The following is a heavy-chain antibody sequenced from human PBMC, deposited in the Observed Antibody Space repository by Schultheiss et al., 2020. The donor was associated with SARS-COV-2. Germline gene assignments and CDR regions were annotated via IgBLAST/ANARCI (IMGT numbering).Heavy chain of an antibody. D-gene: IGHD2-2*01. CDR3: AKDSHPCSSTSCRYYYYYYMDV. CDR2: INSDGSST. CDR1: GFTFSSYW. Sequence: GGSLRLSCAASGFTFSSYWMHWVRQAPGKGLVWVSRINSDGSSTSYADSVKGRFTISRDNAKNTLYLQMNSLRAEDTAVYYCAKDSHPCSSTSCRYYYYYYMDVWGKGTTVTVSS. J-gene: IGHJ6*03. V-gene: IGHV3-74*01.